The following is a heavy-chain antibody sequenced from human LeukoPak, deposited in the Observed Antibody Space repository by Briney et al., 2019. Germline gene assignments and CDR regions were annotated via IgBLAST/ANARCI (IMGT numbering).Heavy chain of an antibody. V-gene: IGHV3-30*02. D-gene: IGHD2-2*01. CDR3: ALLDSTLNAFDI. CDR2: IRYDGSNK. Sequence: GGSLRLSCAASGFTFSSYGMHWVRQAPGKGLEWVAFIRYDGSNKYYAVSVKGRFTISRDNSKNTLYLQMNSLRAEDAAVYYCALLDSTLNAFDIWCQGTMVTVSS. CDR1: GFTFSSYG. J-gene: IGHJ3*02.